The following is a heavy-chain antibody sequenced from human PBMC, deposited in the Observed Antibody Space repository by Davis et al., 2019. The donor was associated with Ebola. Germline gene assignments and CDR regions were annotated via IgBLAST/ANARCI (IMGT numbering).Heavy chain of an antibody. J-gene: IGHJ6*02. CDR1: GASISSSSYY. Sequence: GSLRLSCTVSGASISSSSYYWGSICQPPGKGLEWIGSIYYSGSTYYNPSLKSRVTISVDTSKNQFSLKLSSVTAADTAVYYCASLSPDGMDVWGQGTTVTVSS. CDR3: ASLSPDGMDV. CDR2: IYYSGST. V-gene: IGHV4-39*01.